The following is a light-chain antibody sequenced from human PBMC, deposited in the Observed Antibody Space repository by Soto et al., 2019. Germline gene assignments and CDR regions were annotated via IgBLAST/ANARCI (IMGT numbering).Light chain of an antibody. J-gene: IGKJ1*01. Sequence: EIVLTQSPGTLSLSPGERATLSCRASQSVSSNYLAWYQQKPGQAPRLLIYGASSRATGIPDRFSGSGSGTDFTLAISRLEPEDLAFYYCQQYNNWWTFGQGTRVDIK. V-gene: IGKV3-20*01. CDR3: QQYNNWWT. CDR1: QSVSSNY. CDR2: GAS.